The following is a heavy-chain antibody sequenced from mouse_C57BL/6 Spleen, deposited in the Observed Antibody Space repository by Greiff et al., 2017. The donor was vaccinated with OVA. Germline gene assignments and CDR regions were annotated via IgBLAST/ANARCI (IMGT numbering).Heavy chain of an antibody. CDR1: GYTFTDYY. CDR2: IYPGSGNT. D-gene: IGHD1-1*01. CDR3: ARSLYYYGSSEGGYFDY. J-gene: IGHJ2*01. Sequence: QVQLQQSGAELVRPGASVKLSCKASGYTFTDYYINWVKQRPGQGLEWIARIYPGSGNTYYNEKFKGKATLTAEKSSSTAYMQLSSLTSEDSAVYFCARSLYYYGSSEGGYFDYWGQGTTLTVSS. V-gene: IGHV1-76*01.